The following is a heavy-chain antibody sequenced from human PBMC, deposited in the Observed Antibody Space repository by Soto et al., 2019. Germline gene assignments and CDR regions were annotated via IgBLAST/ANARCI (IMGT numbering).Heavy chain of an antibody. D-gene: IGHD3-10*01. Sequence: SETLSLTCTVSGASVSSGNHYCSWFRQPPGKGLEWIGYIHHSGSTSYNPSLKSRVTMSVDTSKNQFSLKVSSVTAADTALYYCARQGFGQLHGLVDFWGPGTTVTVSS. J-gene: IGHJ6*02. CDR3: ARQGFGQLHGLVDF. CDR2: IHHSGST. CDR1: GASVSSGNHY. V-gene: IGHV4-61*01.